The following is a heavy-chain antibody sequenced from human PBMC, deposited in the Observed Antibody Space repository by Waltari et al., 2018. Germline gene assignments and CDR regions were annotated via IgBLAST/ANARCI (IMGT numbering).Heavy chain of an antibody. Sequence: QLVESGGGLVQPGGSLRLSCAASGFTLSFHWMHWVRQAPGKGLVWVSRINSDGSIRQYADSVRGRFTISRDNTKNTLYLQMNSLRTEDTAFYYCTRDFDAPGGYWGQGTLVTVSS. CDR2: INSDGSIR. J-gene: IGHJ4*02. CDR1: GFTLSFHW. V-gene: IGHV3-74*03. D-gene: IGHD3-9*01. CDR3: TRDFDAPGGY.